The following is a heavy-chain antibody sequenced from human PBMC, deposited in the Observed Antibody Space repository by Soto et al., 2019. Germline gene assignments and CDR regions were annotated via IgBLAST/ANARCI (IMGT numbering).Heavy chain of an antibody. Sequence: ASVKVSCKASGYTFTTYALHWVRQGPGQRLEWLGWINPGNGKTKYSLNFMGRVTMTRNTSISTAYMELSSLRSEDTAVYYCARVGITGTTDPWGQGTLVTVSS. CDR1: GYTFTTYA. V-gene: IGHV1-3*01. CDR2: INPGNGKT. J-gene: IGHJ5*02. D-gene: IGHD1-20*01. CDR3: ARVGITGTTDP.